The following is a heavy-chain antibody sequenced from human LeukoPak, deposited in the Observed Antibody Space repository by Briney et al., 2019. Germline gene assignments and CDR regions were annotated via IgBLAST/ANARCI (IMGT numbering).Heavy chain of an antibody. J-gene: IGHJ6*03. V-gene: IGHV4-39*01. CDR3: ASPGYSYGYDYGDRLYPGSYYYMDV. D-gene: IGHD5-18*01. Sequence: SHTLSLTRTVSGGSISSRSYYCGWLRQPPGKGPEWIGSIYYSGSTYYNRSLTRRVTISVETSKNQFSLKLSSVTDADTAVYYCASPGYSYGYDYGDRLYPGSYYYMDVWGKGTTVTVSS. CDR1: GGSISSRSYY. CDR2: IYYSGST.